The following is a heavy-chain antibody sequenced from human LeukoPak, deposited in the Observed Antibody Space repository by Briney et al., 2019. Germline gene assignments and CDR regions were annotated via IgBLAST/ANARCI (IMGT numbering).Heavy chain of an antibody. Sequence: PSETLSLTCTVSGGSISSYYWSWIRQPPGKGLEWIGYIYYSGSTDYNPSLKSRATISVGTSKNQFSLKLSSVTAADTAVYYCARAGYYGSGSYSYFDYWGQGTLVTVSS. J-gene: IGHJ4*02. CDR3: ARAGYYGSGSYSYFDY. D-gene: IGHD3-10*01. V-gene: IGHV4-59*01. CDR1: GGSISSYY. CDR2: IYYSGST.